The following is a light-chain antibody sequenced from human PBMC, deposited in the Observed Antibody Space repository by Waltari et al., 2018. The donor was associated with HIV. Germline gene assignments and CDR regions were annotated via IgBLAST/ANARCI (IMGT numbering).Light chain of an antibody. J-gene: IGLJ3*02. Sequence: SAVTQPAPVSGLPGQSIPISSTAGASDFGLSNFLSWYQHPPGKLPRLILYDVDSQASGVSDRFSGSKSGHTASLNISGLRAEDEADYYCASFTGDNTLLFGGGTKVTVL. CDR3: ASFTGDNTLL. CDR2: DVD. V-gene: IGLV2-14*01. CDR1: ASDFGLSNF.